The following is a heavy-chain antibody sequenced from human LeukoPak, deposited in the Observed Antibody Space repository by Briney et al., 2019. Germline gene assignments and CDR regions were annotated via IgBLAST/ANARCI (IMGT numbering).Heavy chain of an antibody. CDR1: GDSVSSNSAA. J-gene: IGHJ6*03. CDR3: ARDRTNLAGGLWNYYYYYMDV. CDR2: TYYRSKWYN. Sequence: SQTLSLTCAISGDSVSSNSAAWNWIRQSPSRGLEWLGRTYYRSKWYNDYAVSVKSRITINPDTSKNQFSLQLNSVTPEDTAVYYCARDRTNLAGGLWNYYYYYMDVWGKGTTVTVSS. V-gene: IGHV6-1*01. D-gene: IGHD6-19*01.